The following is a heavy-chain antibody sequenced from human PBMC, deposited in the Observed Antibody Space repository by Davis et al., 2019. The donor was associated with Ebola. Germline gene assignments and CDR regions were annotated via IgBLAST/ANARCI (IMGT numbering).Heavy chain of an antibody. Sequence: SETLSLTCTVSGGSISSGDYYWSWIRQPPGKGLEWIGYIYYSGSTYYNPSLKSRVTISVDTSKNQFSLKLSSVTTADTAVYYCARVRGYSGYERFDPWGQGTLVTVSS. CDR2: IYYSGST. D-gene: IGHD5-12*01. V-gene: IGHV4-30-4*01. CDR3: ARVRGYSGYERFDP. CDR1: GGSISSGDYY. J-gene: IGHJ5*02.